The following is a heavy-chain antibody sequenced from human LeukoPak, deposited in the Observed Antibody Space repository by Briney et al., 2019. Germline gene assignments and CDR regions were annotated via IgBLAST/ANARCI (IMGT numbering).Heavy chain of an antibody. CDR1: GYSISSGYY. V-gene: IGHV4-38-2*02. Sequence: SETLSLTCTVSGYSISSGYYWGWIRQPPGKGLEWIGSFYHSGSTYYNPSLKSRVTISVDTSKNQFSLKLSSVTAADTAAYYCARFGDSSGYYYVGRFGYWGQGTLVTVSS. D-gene: IGHD3-22*01. CDR3: ARFGDSSGYYYVGRFGY. J-gene: IGHJ4*02. CDR2: FYHSGST.